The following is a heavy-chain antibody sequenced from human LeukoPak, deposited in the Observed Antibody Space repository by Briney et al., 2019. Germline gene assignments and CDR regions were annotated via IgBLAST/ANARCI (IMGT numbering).Heavy chain of an antibody. V-gene: IGHV1-2*06. Sequence: GASVKVSCKASGYTFTGYYMHWVRQAPGQGLEWMGRINPNSSGTNYAQKFQGRVTMTRDTSISTAYMELSRLRSDDTAVYYCARDHKSSSWYSDWGQGTLVTVSS. J-gene: IGHJ4*02. CDR3: ARDHKSSSWYSD. D-gene: IGHD6-13*01. CDR2: INPNSSGT. CDR1: GYTFTGYY.